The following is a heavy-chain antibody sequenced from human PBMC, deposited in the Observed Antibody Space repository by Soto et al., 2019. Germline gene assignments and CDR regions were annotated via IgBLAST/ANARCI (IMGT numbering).Heavy chain of an antibody. CDR3: ASAYDLVCDY. J-gene: IGHJ4*02. D-gene: IGHD3-3*01. CDR2: INPDTGDR. CDR1: GYTFTDSH. Sequence: GASVKVSCKASGYTFTDSHIHWVRQAPGQGLGWMGWINPDTGDRNYAQRFQGRLTLTRDTSITTAYMALTRLTSDDTAVYFCASAYDLVCDYWGQGTLVTVSS. V-gene: IGHV1-2*02.